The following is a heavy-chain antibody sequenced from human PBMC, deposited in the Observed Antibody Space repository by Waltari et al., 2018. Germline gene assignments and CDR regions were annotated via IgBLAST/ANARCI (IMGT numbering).Heavy chain of an antibody. J-gene: IGHJ3*02. CDR2: VVAENGET. D-gene: IGHD1-26*01. V-gene: IGHV1-69-2*01. CDR1: GFTFTDYY. CDR3: ATLPGAELRVDAFDI. Sequence: LQLVQSGAEVTKPGATVNITCTVSGFTFTDYYLHWVPPAPGQGLEWMGLVVAENGETIYAEKYQGRVTITADTSTDTAYMELSSLRSEDTAVYYGATLPGAELRVDAFDIWGQGTMVTVSS.